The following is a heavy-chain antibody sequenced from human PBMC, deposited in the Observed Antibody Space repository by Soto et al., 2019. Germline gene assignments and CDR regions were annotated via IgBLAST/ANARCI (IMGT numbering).Heavy chain of an antibody. D-gene: IGHD3-3*01. J-gene: IGHJ6*02. V-gene: IGHV3-23*01. CDR2: ISGSGGST. CDR1: GFTFSSYA. Sequence: GGSLRLSCAASGFTFSSYAMSWVRQAPGKGLEWVSAISGSGGSTYYADSVKGRFTISRDNSKNTLYLQMNSLRAEDTAVYYCAKDRITIFGVVDGMDVWGQGTTVTLSS. CDR3: AKDRITIFGVVDGMDV.